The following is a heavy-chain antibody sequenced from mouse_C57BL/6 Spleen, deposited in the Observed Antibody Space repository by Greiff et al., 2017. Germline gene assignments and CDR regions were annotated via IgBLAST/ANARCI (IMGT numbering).Heavy chain of an antibody. CDR3: ARHADYYGRSYDWYFDV. D-gene: IGHD1-1*01. V-gene: IGHV5-9*01. Sequence: VQLKESGGGLVKPGGSLKLSCAASGFTFSSYTMSWVRQTPEKRLEWVATISGGGGNTYYPDSVKGRFTISRDTAKNTLYLQMSSLRSEDTALYYCARHADYYGRSYDWYFDVWGTGTTVTVSS. CDR2: ISGGGGNT. J-gene: IGHJ1*03. CDR1: GFTFSSYT.